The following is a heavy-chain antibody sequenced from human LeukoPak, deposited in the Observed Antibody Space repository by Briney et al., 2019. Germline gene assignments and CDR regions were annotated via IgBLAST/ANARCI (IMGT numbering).Heavy chain of an antibody. V-gene: IGHV3-20*04. CDR3: ARDNYDILTGPDAFDI. CDR2: INWNGGST. Sequence: GGSLRLSCAASGFTFDDYGMSWVRQAPGKGLGWVSGINWNGGSTGYADSVEGRFTISRDNAKNSLYLQMNSLRAEDTALYYCARDNYDILTGPDAFDIWGQGTMVTVSS. D-gene: IGHD3-9*01. J-gene: IGHJ3*02. CDR1: GFTFDDYG.